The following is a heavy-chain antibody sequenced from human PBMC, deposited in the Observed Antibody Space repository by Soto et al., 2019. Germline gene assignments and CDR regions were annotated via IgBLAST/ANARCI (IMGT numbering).Heavy chain of an antibody. J-gene: IGHJ4*02. V-gene: IGHV3-21*01. CDR1: GFTFSRVR. Sequence: GPLRPSCEASGFTFSRVRMNWVRQVSGKGLEWVASISSSSSQTWYAHSVKVRFIIARDNAQNSLFFQMNTLIPEDSAINYHARFAYRGPGPQVTVSS. CDR2: ISSSSSQT. CDR3: ARFAY.